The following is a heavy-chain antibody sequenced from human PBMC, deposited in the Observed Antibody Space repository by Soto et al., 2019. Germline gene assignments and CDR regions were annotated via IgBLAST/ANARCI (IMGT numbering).Heavy chain of an antibody. J-gene: IGHJ3*02. Sequence: GASVKVSCKASGGTFSSYTISWVRQAPGQGLEWMGRIIPILGIANYAQKFRGRVTITADKSTSTAYMELSSLRSEDTAVYYCARALASGYYDSSGFVAFDIWGQGTMVTVSS. CDR3: ARALASGYYDSSGFVAFDI. D-gene: IGHD3-22*01. V-gene: IGHV1-69*02. CDR1: GGTFSSYT. CDR2: IIPILGIA.